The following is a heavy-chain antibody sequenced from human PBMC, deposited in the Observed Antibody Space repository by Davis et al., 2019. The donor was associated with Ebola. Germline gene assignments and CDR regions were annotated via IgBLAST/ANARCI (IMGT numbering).Heavy chain of an antibody. CDR1: GYTFTSYW. D-gene: IGHD4-17*01. CDR2: IYPGDSDT. V-gene: IGHV5-51*01. CDR3: ARLGDYVFDY. Sequence: GESLKISCKGSGYTFTSYWIGRVRQMPGKGPAWRGIIYPGDSDTGYSPSFQGKVTIPADKSISTAYLQWSSLKASDTAIYYCARLGDYVFDYWGQGTLVIVSS. J-gene: IGHJ4*02.